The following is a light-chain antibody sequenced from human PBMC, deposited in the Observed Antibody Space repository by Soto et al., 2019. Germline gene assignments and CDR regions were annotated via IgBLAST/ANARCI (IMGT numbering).Light chain of an antibody. CDR2: DAS. V-gene: IGKV1-33*01. CDR3: QHYDDLPYT. CDR1: QDISNY. Sequence: DLPMTPSPSSLSASVGDRITITCQASQDISNYLNWYQHKPPKAPKLLIYDASNLETGVPSRFSGRGSGTDFTFTITSLQPDDIATYYCQHYDDLPYTFGQGTKLEIK. J-gene: IGKJ2*01.